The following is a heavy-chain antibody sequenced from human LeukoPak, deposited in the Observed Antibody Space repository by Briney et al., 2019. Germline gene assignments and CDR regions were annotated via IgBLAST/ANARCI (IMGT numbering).Heavy chain of an antibody. CDR2: IYTSGST. CDR3: ARGRGYNAFDI. V-gene: IGHV4-61*02. CDR1: GGSISSGSYF. J-gene: IGHJ3*02. Sequence: KPSETLSLTCTVSGGSISSGSYFWSWIRQPAGKGLEWIGRIYTSGSTNYNPSLKSRVTISVDTSRNQFSLKLSSVTAADTAVYYCARGRGYNAFDIWGQGTMVTVSS. D-gene: IGHD5-18*01.